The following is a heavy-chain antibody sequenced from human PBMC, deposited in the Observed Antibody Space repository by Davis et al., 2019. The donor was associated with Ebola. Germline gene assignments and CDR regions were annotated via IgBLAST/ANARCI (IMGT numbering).Heavy chain of an antibody. D-gene: IGHD2-2*01. V-gene: IGHV3-23*01. CDR2: ISGSGGST. CDR3: AKQGCSSTSCSEFDP. Sequence: PGGSLRLSCAASGFTFSSYAMSWVRQAPGKGLEWVSAISGSGGSTYYADSVKGRFTISRDNSKNTLYLQMNSLRAEDTAVYYCAKQGCSSTSCSEFDPWGQGTLVTVSS. CDR1: GFTFSSYA. J-gene: IGHJ5*02.